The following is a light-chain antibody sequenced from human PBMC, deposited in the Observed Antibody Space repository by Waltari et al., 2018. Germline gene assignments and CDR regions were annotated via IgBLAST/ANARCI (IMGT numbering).Light chain of an antibody. CDR2: EDN. CDR3: VSYAGGSPRWV. CDR1: SSDVGSHNF. Sequence: QSALTQPASVSGSPGQSITISCTESSSDVGSHNFVSWYQQHPGKAPKVMIYEDNKRPAGLSNRVSGSKSGNTASLTSSGLQADDESDYYCVSYAGGSPRWVFGGGTKLTVL. V-gene: IGLV2-23*01. J-gene: IGLJ3*02.